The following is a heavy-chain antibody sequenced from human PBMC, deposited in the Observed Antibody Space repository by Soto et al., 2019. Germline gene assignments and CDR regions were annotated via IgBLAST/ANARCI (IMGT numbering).Heavy chain of an antibody. D-gene: IGHD6-25*01. CDR2: IYAGDSDV. J-gene: IGHJ3*02. Sequence: GESLKISRKGSGYIFVSYCIGWVRQMPGKGLEWMGIIYAGDSDVRYSPSFQGQVTISADKSLRTAYLQWNSLKASDTAMYYCARRYSSAAFDIWGQGTLVTVSS. CDR3: ARRYSSAAFDI. CDR1: GYIFVSYC. V-gene: IGHV5-51*01.